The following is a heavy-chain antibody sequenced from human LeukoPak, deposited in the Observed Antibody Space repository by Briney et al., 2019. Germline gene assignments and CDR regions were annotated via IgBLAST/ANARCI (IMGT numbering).Heavy chain of an antibody. D-gene: IGHD3-9*01. V-gene: IGHV1-24*01. CDR3: ARDGLTGLLGY. J-gene: IGHJ4*02. Sequence: ASVKVSCKVSGYTLTELSMHWVRQAPGKGLEGMGGFDPEDGETIYAQKFQGRVTMTEGTSTDTAYMELSSLRSEDTAVYYCARDGLTGLLGYWGQGTLVTVSS. CDR1: GYTLTELS. CDR2: FDPEDGET.